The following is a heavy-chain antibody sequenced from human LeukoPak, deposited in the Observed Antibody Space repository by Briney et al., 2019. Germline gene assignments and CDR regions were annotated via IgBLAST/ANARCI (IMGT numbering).Heavy chain of an antibody. CDR2: MNPINGNT. CDR1: GFTLTNYD. CDR3: VRDGEGVAISVNFWFDP. Sequence: ASVNVSCKASGFTLTNYDINWVRQAPGQGLEWMGWMNPINGNTGYARKFQGRVTMTRDTSISTAYMELRSLTPEDTAIYYCVRDGEGVAISVNFWFDPWGQGTLVTVSS. J-gene: IGHJ5*02. V-gene: IGHV1-8*01. D-gene: IGHD3-10*01.